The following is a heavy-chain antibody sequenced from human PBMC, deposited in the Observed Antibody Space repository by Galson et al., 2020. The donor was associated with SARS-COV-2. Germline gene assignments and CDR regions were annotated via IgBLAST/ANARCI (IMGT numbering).Heavy chain of an antibody. V-gene: IGHV4-30-2*01. CDR2: ISHRGGT. CDR3: ARLHYGEYAPEAFDI. CDR1: GTSISSGSYT. D-gene: IGHD4-17*01. J-gene: IGHJ3*02. Sequence: SETLSLTCAASGTSISSGSYTWNWIRQPTGKGLEWIGYISHRGGTYYNPSLKSRVTISGDRSKNQFSLRLSSVTAADTAVYYCARLHYGEYAPEAFDIWGPGTRVTVAS.